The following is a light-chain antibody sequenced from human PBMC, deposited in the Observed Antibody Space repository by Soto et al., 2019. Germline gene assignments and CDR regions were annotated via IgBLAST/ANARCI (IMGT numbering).Light chain of an antibody. V-gene: IGKV3-11*01. J-gene: IGKJ4*01. CDR2: DAS. CDR1: QSVSSD. Sequence: ETVLRRAQDTRSLSRGERATIYCRASQSVSSDLVWYQQKPGQAPRLLIYDASNRATGIPARFSGSGSGTDFTLTISSLEPQAFAVYYCQQRSNWPPLTFGGGTKVDIK. CDR3: QQRSNWPPLT.